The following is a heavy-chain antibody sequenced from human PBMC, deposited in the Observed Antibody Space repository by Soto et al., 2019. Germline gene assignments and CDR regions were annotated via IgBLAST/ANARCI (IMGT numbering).Heavy chain of an antibody. CDR2: IHYSGST. D-gene: IGHD3-10*01. CDR1: GGSISSYY. CDR3: ARDNGSGSYRGTYVD. J-gene: IGHJ4*02. V-gene: IGHV4-59*12. Sequence: KPSETLSLTCTVSGGSISSYYWSWIRQSPQKGLECIGYIHYSGSTNYRPSLKSRVTMSVDRAKNQFSLKLTSVTAADTAVYYCARDNGSGSYRGTYVDWGQGILVTVSS.